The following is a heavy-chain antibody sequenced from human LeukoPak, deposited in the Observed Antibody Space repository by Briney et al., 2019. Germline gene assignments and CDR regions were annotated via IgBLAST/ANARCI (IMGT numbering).Heavy chain of an antibody. Sequence: SQTLSLTCTDSVGSISSYYWSWIRQPPGKGLEWIGYIYYSGSTNYNPSLKSRVTISVDTSKNQFSLKLSSVTAADTAVYYCARTTGWFDPWGQGTLVTVSS. CDR3: ARTTGWFDP. V-gene: IGHV4-59*08. J-gene: IGHJ5*02. CDR2: IYYSGST. D-gene: IGHD4-11*01. CDR1: VGSISSYY.